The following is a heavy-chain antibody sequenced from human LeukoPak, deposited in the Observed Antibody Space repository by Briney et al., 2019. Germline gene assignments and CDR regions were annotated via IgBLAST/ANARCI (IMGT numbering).Heavy chain of an antibody. CDR3: ARGEDSYSDY. CDR2: IYYSGST. J-gene: IGHJ4*02. CDR1: GGSFSSGSYY. Sequence: SETLSLTCTVSGGSFSSGSYYWSWIRQPPGKGLEWIGYIYYSGSTNYNPSLKSRVTISVDTSKNQFSLKLSSVTAADTAVYYCARGEDSYSDYWGQGTLVTVSS. V-gene: IGHV4-61*01.